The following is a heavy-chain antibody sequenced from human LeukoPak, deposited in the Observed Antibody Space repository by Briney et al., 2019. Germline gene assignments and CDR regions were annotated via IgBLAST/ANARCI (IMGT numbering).Heavy chain of an antibody. J-gene: IGHJ4*02. V-gene: IGHV4-34*01. Sequence: SETLSLTCAVYGGSFSGYYWSWIRQPPGKGLEWIGEINHSGSTNYNPSLKSRVTISVDTSKNQFSLKLSSVTAADTAVYYCARVGGDDLIDYWGQGTLVTVSS. CDR2: INHSGST. D-gene: IGHD2-21*02. CDR3: ARVGGDDLIDY. CDR1: GGSFSGYY.